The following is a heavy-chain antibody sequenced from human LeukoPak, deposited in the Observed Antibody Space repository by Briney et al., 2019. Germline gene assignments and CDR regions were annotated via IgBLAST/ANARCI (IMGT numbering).Heavy chain of an antibody. V-gene: IGHV1-2*02. CDR2: INPNSGGT. CDR3: AREETGTYYYYMDV. Sequence: ASVKVSCKASGYTFAGYYMHWVRQAPGQGLEWMGWINPNSGGTNYAQKFQGRVTMTRDTSISTAYMELSRLRSDDTAVYYCAREETGTYYYYMDVWGKGTTVTVSS. CDR1: GYTFAGYY. J-gene: IGHJ6*03. D-gene: IGHD1-14*01.